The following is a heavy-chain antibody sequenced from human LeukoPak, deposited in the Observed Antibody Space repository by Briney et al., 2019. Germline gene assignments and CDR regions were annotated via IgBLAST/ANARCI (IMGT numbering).Heavy chain of an antibody. D-gene: IGHD1-26*01. J-gene: IGHJ5*02. CDR3: ARGGATTDWFDP. CDR2: IYYSGST. V-gene: IGHV4-59*08. CDR1: GGSISSYY. Sequence: SETLSLTCTVSGGSISSYYWSWIRQPPGKGLEWIGYIYYSGSTNYNPSLKSRVTISVDTSKNQFSLKLSSVTAADTAVYYCARGGATTDWFDPWGQGTLVTVSS.